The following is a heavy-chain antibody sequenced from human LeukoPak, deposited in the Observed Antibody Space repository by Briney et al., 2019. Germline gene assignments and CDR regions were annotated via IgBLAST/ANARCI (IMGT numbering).Heavy chain of an antibody. CDR3: ARDRAAADSFDY. CDR1: GYTFTSYG. CDR2: ISAYNGNT. Sequence: ASVKVSCKASGYTFTSYGISWVRQAPGQGLEWMGWISAYNGNTNYAQKFQGRVTMTTDTSTSTAYMELRSLRSDDTAVYYCARDRAAADSFDYWGQGTLVTVSS. J-gene: IGHJ4*02. D-gene: IGHD6-13*01. V-gene: IGHV1-18*01.